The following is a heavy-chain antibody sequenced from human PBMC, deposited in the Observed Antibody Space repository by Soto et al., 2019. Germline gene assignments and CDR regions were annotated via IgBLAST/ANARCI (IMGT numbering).Heavy chain of an antibody. CDR1: GGTFSSYA. CDR2: IIPIFGTA. V-gene: IGHV1-69*13. J-gene: IGHJ3*02. Sequence: SVKVSCKASGGTFSSYAISWVRQAPGQGLEWMGGIIPIFGTANYAQKFQGRVTITADESTSTAYMGLSSLRSEDTAVYYCARIITMVRGAQRAYDAFDIWGQGTTVTVSS. CDR3: ARIITMVRGAQRAYDAFDI. D-gene: IGHD3-10*01.